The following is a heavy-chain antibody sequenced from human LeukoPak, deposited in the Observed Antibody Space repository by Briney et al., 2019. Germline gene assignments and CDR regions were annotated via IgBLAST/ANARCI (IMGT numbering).Heavy chain of an antibody. CDR3: ARPLSSGYDSLDY. V-gene: IGHV5-51*01. CDR1: GYSFNTYW. J-gene: IGHJ4*02. Sequence: GESLKISCKGSGYSFNTYWIGWVRQMPGKGLEWMGIIYPGDSDTKYSPSFQGQVTISADKSISTAYLQWSSLKASDTAMSYCARPLSSGYDSLDYWGQGTLVTVSS. D-gene: IGHD5-12*01. CDR2: IYPGDSDT.